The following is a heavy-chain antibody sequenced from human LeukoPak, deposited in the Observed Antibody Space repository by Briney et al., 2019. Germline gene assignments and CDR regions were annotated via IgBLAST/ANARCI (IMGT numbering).Heavy chain of an antibody. CDR1: GFTFSFYN. J-gene: IGHJ4*02. CDR2: ISRDSITT. V-gene: IGHV3-48*02. Sequence: GSLRLSCAASGFTFSFYNMNWIRQAPGKGLEWVSYISRDSITTYYADSVKGRFTISRDNAKNSLYLQMNSLRDEDTAVYFCARDLLDYWGQGTLVAVSS. CDR3: ARDLLDY.